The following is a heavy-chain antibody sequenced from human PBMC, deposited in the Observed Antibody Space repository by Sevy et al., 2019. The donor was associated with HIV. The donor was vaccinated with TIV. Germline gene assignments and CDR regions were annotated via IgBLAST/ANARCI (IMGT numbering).Heavy chain of an antibody. CDR3: ATGTTDSSISWVFDV. J-gene: IGHJ3*01. V-gene: IGHV3-23*01. Sequence: GGSLRLSCAASGFTFFSHVMSWVRQAPGKGLEWVSGLSGSGGTTYYADSVKGRFSISRDNSKNNLYLQMSSLRIEDTAVYYCATGTTDSSISWVFDVWGQGTMVTVSS. CDR2: LSGSGGTT. D-gene: IGHD6-13*01. CDR1: GFTFFSHV.